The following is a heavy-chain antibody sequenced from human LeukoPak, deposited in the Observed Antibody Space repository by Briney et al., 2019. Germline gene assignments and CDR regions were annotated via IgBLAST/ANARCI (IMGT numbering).Heavy chain of an antibody. CDR2: ISSSSSYI. Sequence: GGSLRLSCAASGFTFSSYSMNWVRQAPGKGLEWVSSISSSSSYIYYADSVKGRFTISRDNAKNSLYLQMNSLRAEDTAVYYCARVGEGSGWYGLTYYYYYMDVWGKGTTVTVSS. D-gene: IGHD6-19*01. CDR1: GFTFSSYS. CDR3: ARVGEGSGWYGLTYYYYYMDV. V-gene: IGHV3-21*01. J-gene: IGHJ6*03.